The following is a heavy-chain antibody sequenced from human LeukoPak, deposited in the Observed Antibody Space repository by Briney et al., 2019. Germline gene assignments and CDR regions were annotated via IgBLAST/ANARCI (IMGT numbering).Heavy chain of an antibody. J-gene: IGHJ4*02. CDR1: GYTFTSYD. CDR2: MNPNSGNT. CDR3: ARAQKIMVYAIGY. V-gene: IGHV1-8*01. Sequence: ASVKVSCKASGYTFTSYDINWVRQATGQGLEWMGWMNPNSGNTGYAQKFQGRVTMTRNTSISTAYMELSSLRSEDTAVYYCARAQKIMVYAIGYRGQGTLVTVSS. D-gene: IGHD2-8*01.